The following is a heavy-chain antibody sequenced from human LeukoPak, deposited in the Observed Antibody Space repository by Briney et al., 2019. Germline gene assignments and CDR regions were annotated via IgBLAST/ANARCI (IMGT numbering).Heavy chain of an antibody. CDR2: IKSKTDGGTT. CDR3: AKDYCGGDCYPDY. J-gene: IGHJ4*02. CDR1: RFTFSNAW. Sequence: PGGSLRLSCAASRFTFSNAWMSWVRQAPGKGLEWVGRIKSKTDGGTTDYAAPVKGRFTISRDDSKNTLYLQMNSLRAEDTAVYYCAKDYCGGDCYPDYWGQGTLVTVSS. D-gene: IGHD2-21*02. V-gene: IGHV3-15*01.